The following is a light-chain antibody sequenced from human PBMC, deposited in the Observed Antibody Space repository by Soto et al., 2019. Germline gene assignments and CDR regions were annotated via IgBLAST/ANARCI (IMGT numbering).Light chain of an antibody. CDR3: QHYVYPQWT. CDR2: GVS. CDR1: QSVSSNY. V-gene: IGKV3-20*01. J-gene: IGKJ1*01. Sequence: EIVLTQSPGTLSLSPGERSTLSFSASQSVSSNYLAWYQQKSGQAPRLLIYGVSTRATGTPDRFSGSGSGTEFTLTIRRLEPEDFAVYFCQHYVYPQWTFGPGTKVDIK.